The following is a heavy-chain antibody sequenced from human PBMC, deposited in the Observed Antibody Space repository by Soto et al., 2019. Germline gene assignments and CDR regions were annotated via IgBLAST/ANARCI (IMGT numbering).Heavy chain of an antibody. CDR2: IYWDDDN. CDR3: AHTHTVTNFDY. J-gene: IGHJ4*02. CDR1: GFSLSTSGVG. V-gene: IGHV2-5*02. D-gene: IGHD4-17*01. Sequence: QITLKESGPTLVKPTQTLTLTCTFSGFSLSTSGVGVGWIRQPPGKALEWLALIYWDDDNRYSPSLKSRLTITKDTSKNQVVLTMTIMDPVDTATYYCAHTHTVTNFDYWGQGTLVTVSS.